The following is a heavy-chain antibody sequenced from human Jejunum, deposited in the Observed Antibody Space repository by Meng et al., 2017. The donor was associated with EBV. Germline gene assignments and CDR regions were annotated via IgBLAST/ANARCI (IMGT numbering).Heavy chain of an antibody. D-gene: IGHD2-2*01. CDR3: ASGSTCSSGSCQEFDY. Sequence: SGPSVETPSASFSRYCPSSEVLLSTLALQCLRHAPSQRLPSLACLNGGATTTVYSQNFQGRLTIARDTSARTAFMELSSLTSEDTAVYYCASGSTCSSGSCQEFDYWGQGTLFTVSS. CDR2: LNGGATTT. J-gene: IGHJ4*02. V-gene: IGHV1-3*01. CDR1: EVLLSTLA.